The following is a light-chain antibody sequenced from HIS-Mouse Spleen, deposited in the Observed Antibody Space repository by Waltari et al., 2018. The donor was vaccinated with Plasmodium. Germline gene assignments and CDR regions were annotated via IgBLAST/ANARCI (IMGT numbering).Light chain of an antibody. CDR1: SSDVGGYNY. Sequence: QSALTQPPSASGSPGQSVTISCTGTSSDVGGYNYVSWYQQHPGNAPKLMIYEVSKRPSGVPVRFSGSKSGNTASLTVAGLQAEEEADYYCSSYAGSNRVFGGGTKLTVL. CDR2: EVS. J-gene: IGLJ3*02. CDR3: SSYAGSNRV. V-gene: IGLV2-8*01.